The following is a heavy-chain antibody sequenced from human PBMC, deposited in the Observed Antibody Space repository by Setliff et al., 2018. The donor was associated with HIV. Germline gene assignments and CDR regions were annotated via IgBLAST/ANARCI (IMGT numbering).Heavy chain of an antibody. CDR3: ARSRYQLLYDMDV. CDR1: GYTFISYD. V-gene: IGHV1-8*02. J-gene: IGHJ6*03. CDR2: MNPNIGKT. D-gene: IGHD2-2*02. Sequence: PWASVKVSCKASGYTFISYDINWVRQATGQGLEWMGWMNPNIGKTAYAQKFQGRVTMTRNTSISTAYMELSSLTSEDTAVYFCARSRYQLLYDMDVWGKGTTVTVSS.